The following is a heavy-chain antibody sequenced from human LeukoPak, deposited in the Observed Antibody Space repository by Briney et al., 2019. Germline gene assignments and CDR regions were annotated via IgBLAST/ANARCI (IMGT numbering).Heavy chain of an antibody. J-gene: IGHJ4*02. V-gene: IGHV5-51*01. CDR1: GYSFFSNYW. CDR2: LYPGDSDS. Sequence: GESLRISCKAYGYSFFSNYWIAWVRQMPGKGLEWMGILYPGDSDSRYSPSFQGQVTISADRSISTAYLHWSSLKVSDTAMYYCARASRDGYNQNFDYWGQGTLVTVSS. CDR3: ARASRDGYNQNFDY. D-gene: IGHD5-24*01.